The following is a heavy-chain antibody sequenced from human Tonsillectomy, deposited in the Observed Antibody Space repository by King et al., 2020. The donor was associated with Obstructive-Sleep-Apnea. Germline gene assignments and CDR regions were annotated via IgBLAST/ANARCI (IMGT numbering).Heavy chain of an antibody. CDR2: IRYDGSNK. V-gene: IGHV3-30*02. D-gene: IGHD2-2*01. CDR1: VFTFSLYG. Sequence: VQLVESGGGVVQPGRSLRLSCASSVFTFSLYGMHWVRQAPGKGLEGVAFIRYDGSNKYYADSVKGRFTISRDNSKNTLYLQMNTLRAEDTAVYYCAKDRTVVVPAAMGFDYWGQGTLVTVSS. CDR3: AKDRTVVVPAAMGFDY. J-gene: IGHJ4*02.